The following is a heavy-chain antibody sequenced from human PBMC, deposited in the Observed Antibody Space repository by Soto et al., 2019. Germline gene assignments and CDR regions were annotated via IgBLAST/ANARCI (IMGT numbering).Heavy chain of an antibody. CDR2: MKRDGSES. CDR3: ARVRYGASTYLYYGMDV. D-gene: IGHD3-9*01. CDR1: GFTISNYW. J-gene: IGHJ6*02. Sequence: GSLRLSCAASGFTISNYWMSWVRQAPGKGLEWVANMKRDGSESYYVDSVKGRVTISRDNAENSLYLQIDSLRAEDTAVYYCARVRYGASTYLYYGMDVWGQGT. V-gene: IGHV3-7*02.